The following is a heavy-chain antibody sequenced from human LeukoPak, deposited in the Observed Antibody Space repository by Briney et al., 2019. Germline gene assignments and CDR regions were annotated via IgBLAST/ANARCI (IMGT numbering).Heavy chain of an antibody. CDR1: GGSISSYY. CDR3: ARDPTGTTIDAFDI. D-gene: IGHD1-1*01. Sequence: SETLSLTCTVSGGSISSYYWSWIRQPPGKGLEWTGYIYYSGSTNYNPSLKSRVTISVDTSKNQFSLKLSSVTAADTAVYYCARDPTGTTIDAFDIWGQGTMVTVSS. J-gene: IGHJ3*02. CDR2: IYYSGST. V-gene: IGHV4-59*01.